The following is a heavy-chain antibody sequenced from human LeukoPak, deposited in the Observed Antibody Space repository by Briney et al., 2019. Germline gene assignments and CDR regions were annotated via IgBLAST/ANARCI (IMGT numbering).Heavy chain of an antibody. J-gene: IGHJ4*02. CDR2: FDPEDGET. D-gene: IGHD3-3*01. CDR1: GYTLTELS. Sequence: ASVKVSCKVSGYTLTELSMHWVRQAPGKGLEWMGGFDPEDGETIYAQKFQGRVTMTEATTTDTAYMELSSRRSEDTAVYYCATGFLTIFGVVTHDYWGQGTLVTVSS. CDR3: ATGFLTIFGVVTHDY. V-gene: IGHV1-24*01.